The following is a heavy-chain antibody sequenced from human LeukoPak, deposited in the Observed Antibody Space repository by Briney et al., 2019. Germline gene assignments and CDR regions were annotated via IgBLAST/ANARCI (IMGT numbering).Heavy chain of an antibody. D-gene: IGHD3-22*01. J-gene: IGHJ4*02. Sequence: PSETLSLTCAVYGGSFSGYYWSWIRQPPGKGLEWIGEINHSGSTNYNPSLKSRVTISVDTSKNQFSLKLSSVTAADTAVYYCTRPIYYDNSGYYAQSNWGQGTLVTVSS. CDR2: INHSGST. CDR3: TRPIYYDNSGYYAQSN. V-gene: IGHV4-34*01. CDR1: GGSFSGYY.